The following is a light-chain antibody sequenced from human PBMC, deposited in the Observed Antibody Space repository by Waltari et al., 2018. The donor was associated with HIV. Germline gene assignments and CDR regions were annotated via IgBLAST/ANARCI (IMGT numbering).Light chain of an antibody. CDR2: ANN. CDR1: SSNIGAGHD. V-gene: IGLV1-40*01. CDR3: QSYDTSLGGSV. J-gene: IGLJ3*02. Sequence: QSVLTQPPSVSGAPGPRVTISCTGRSSNIGAGHDVPWYQQLPGTAPKLFIYANNNRPSGIPDRFSGSKSGTSASLAITGLRAEDEGDYYCQSYDTSLGGSVFGGGTKLTVL.